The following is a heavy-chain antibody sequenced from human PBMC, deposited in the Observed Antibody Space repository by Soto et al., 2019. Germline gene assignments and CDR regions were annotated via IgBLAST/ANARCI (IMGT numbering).Heavy chain of an antibody. CDR2: IFPGDSDT. CDR3: VRHLRARGVVRDGPLDS. Sequence: GDSLKSSCQCSGYTFANSWLAWLRQMPGKGLEWLGNIFPGDSDTKYSPSFQGRVTLSADTSISTAYLHWSSLKASDTAIYFCVRHLRARGVVRDGPLDSWDQGTLVTVSS. J-gene: IGHJ4*02. D-gene: IGHD3-10*01. V-gene: IGHV5-51*01. CDR1: GYTFANSW.